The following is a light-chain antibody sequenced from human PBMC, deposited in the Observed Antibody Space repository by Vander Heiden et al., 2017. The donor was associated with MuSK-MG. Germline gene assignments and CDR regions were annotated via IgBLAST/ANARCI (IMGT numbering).Light chain of an antibody. J-gene: IGLJ3*02. Sequence: QSALTQPASVSGSPGQSITISCTGTSSDVGTYNFVSWYQQHPGKALKLLIYDVTSRPSGVSNRFSGSKSGNTASLTISGLQAEDEAYYYCSSYTTRSSMFGGGTKLTVL. V-gene: IGLV2-14*03. CDR2: DVT. CDR1: SSDVGTYNF. CDR3: SSYTTRSSM.